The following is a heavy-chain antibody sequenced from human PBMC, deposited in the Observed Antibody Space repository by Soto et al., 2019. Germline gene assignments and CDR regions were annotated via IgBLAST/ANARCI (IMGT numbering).Heavy chain of an antibody. CDR1: GGSISSSSYY. CDR2: IYYSGST. V-gene: IGHV4-39*02. CDR3: ARLLGRGTYVPDY. Sequence: PSETLSLTCTVSGGSISSSSYYWGWIRQPPGKGLEWIGSIYYSGSTYYNPSLKSRVTISVDTSKNHFSLKLSSVTAADTAVYYCARLLGRGTYVPDYWGQGTLVTVSS. D-gene: IGHD3-10*02. J-gene: IGHJ4*02.